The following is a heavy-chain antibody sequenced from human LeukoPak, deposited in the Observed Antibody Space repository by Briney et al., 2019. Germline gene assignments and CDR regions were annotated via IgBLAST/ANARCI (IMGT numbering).Heavy chain of an antibody. CDR3: ASGGTSMITFGGVIISAFDI. CDR1: GGSISSYY. J-gene: IGHJ3*02. CDR2: IYYSGST. V-gene: IGHV4-59*01. Sequence: PSETLSLTCTVSGGSISSYYWSWIRQPPGKGLEWIGYIYYSGSTNYNPSLKSRVTISVDTSKNQFSLKLSSVTAADTAVYYCASGGTSMITFGGVIISAFDIWGQGTMVTVSS. D-gene: IGHD3-16*02.